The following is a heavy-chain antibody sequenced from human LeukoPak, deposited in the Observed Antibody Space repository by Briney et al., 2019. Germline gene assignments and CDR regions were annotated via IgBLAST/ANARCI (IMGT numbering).Heavy chain of an antibody. D-gene: IGHD3-10*01. CDR2: IYYSGST. V-gene: IGHV4-39*01. CDR3: ARGGSYYNVAFDY. J-gene: IGHJ4*02. Sequence: KPSETLSLTCTVSGGSISSSSYYWGWIRQPPGKGLEWIGSIYYSGSTYYNPSLKSRVTISVDTSKNQFSLKLSSVTAADTAVYYCARGGSYYNVAFDYWGQGTLVTVSS. CDR1: GGSISSSSYY.